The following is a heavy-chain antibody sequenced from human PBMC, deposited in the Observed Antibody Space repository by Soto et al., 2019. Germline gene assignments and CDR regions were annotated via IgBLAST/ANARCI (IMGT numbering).Heavy chain of an antibody. CDR3: ARDRGIVVLSAAPYYSGMDV. V-gene: IGHV3-53*01. J-gene: IGHJ6*02. Sequence: GGSLRLSCAASGFTVSSNYMSWVRQAPGKGLEWVSVIYSGGSTYYADSVKGRFTISRDNSKNTLYLQVNSLRAEDTAVYYCARDRGIVVLSAAPYYSGMDVWVQGTTVTVSS. CDR1: GFTVSSNY. CDR2: IYSGGST. D-gene: IGHD2-2*01.